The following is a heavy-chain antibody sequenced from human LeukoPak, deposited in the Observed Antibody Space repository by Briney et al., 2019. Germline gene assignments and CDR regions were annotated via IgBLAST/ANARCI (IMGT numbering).Heavy chain of an antibody. CDR3: AKISRYCSSTSCYTYYYYYGMDV. CDR1: GFTFSSYW. D-gene: IGHD2-2*02. CDR2: IKQDGGEK. J-gene: IGHJ6*02. V-gene: IGHV3-7*01. Sequence: GGSLRLSCAASGFTFSSYWMSWVRQAPGKGLEWVANIKQDGGEKNYVDSVKGRFTISRDNSKNTLYLQMNSLRAEDTAVYYCAKISRYCSSTSCYTYYYYYGMDVWGQGTTVTVSS.